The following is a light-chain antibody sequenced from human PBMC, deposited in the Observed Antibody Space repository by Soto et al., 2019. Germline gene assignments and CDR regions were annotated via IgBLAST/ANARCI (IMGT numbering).Light chain of an antibody. J-gene: IGKJ1*01. CDR1: QSISSW. Sequence: DIQMTQSPSTLSASVGDRVTITCRASQSISSWLAWYQQKPEKAPKLLIYDASSLESWVPSRFSGSGSGTEFTLTISSLQPDDCATYYCQQYNSYPWTFGQGTKVEIK. CDR2: DAS. CDR3: QQYNSYPWT. V-gene: IGKV1-5*01.